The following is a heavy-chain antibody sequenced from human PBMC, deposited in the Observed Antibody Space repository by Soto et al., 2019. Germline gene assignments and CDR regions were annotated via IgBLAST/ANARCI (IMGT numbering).Heavy chain of an antibody. CDR3: ANERGSFLQTPYFDY. CDR2: IKQDGSEK. J-gene: IGHJ4*02. Sequence: PGGSLRLSCAASGFTSSSYWMTWVRQAPGKGLEWVANIKQDGSEKYYVDSVKGRFTISRDNAKNSLYLQMNSLRAEDTAVFYRANERGSFLQTPYFDYWGQGTLVTVSS. CDR1: GFTSSSYW. V-gene: IGHV3-7*01. D-gene: IGHD1-1*01.